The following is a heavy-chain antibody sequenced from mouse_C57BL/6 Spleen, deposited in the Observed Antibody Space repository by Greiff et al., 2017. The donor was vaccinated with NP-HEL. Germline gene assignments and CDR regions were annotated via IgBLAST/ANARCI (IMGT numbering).Heavy chain of an antibody. J-gene: IGHJ1*03. CDR2: INPSSGYT. V-gene: IGHV1-7*01. CDR1: GYTFTSYW. D-gene: IGHD1-1*01. Sequence: VQLQQSGAELAKPGASVKLSCKASGYTFTSYWMHWVKQRPGQGLEWIGYINPSSGYTKYNQKFKDKATLTADKSSSTAYMQLSSLTYEDPAVYYCARYPTTVVAHWYFDVWGTGTTVTVSS. CDR3: ARYPTTVVAHWYFDV.